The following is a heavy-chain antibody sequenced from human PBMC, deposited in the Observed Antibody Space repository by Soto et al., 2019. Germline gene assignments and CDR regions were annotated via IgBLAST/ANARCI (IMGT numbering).Heavy chain of an antibody. D-gene: IGHD1-26*01. J-gene: IGHJ6*01. Sequence: ASVKVSCRASGYTFPSYGISWVPQAPGQGLEXVGWIGACKGNTNYAQKQQGTATMTTDTSTSTAYMELRSLRSDARAVYYCPRGRGIVGATNYYY. CDR1: GYTFPSYG. V-gene: IGHV1-18*01. CDR2: IGACKGNT. CDR3: PRGRGIVGATNYYY.